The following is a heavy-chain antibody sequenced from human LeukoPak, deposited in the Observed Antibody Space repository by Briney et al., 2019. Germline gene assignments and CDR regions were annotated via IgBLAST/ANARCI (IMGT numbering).Heavy chain of an antibody. V-gene: IGHV1-69*13. CDR2: IIPVFGTA. Sequence: SVKVSCKASGGTFSSYAISWVRQAPGQGLEWMGGIIPVFGTANYAQKFQGRVTITADESTSTAYMELSSLRSEDTAVYYCASDLLPTAWDQGTLVTVSS. D-gene: IGHD2/OR15-2a*01. J-gene: IGHJ5*02. CDR3: ASDLLPTA. CDR1: GGTFSSYA.